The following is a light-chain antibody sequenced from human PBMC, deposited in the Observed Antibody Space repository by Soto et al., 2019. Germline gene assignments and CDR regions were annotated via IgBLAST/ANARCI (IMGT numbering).Light chain of an antibody. Sequence: DVLVTQSPLCLPFTLGQPSSISCMSDQSLVHSDGIAYFSWFQQRPGRSPRRLIYKVSNRDSGVPARFSGSGSGTDFALKISRVEAEDVGVYYCMQGTHWPITFGQGTRLEI. J-gene: IGKJ5*01. V-gene: IGKV2-30*02. CDR2: KVS. CDR1: QSLVHSDGIAY. CDR3: MQGTHWPIT.